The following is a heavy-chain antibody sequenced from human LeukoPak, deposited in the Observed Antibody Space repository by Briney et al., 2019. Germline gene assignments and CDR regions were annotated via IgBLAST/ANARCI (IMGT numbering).Heavy chain of an antibody. J-gene: IGHJ5*02. CDR2: ISSTSTTK. Sequence: GGSLRLSCAASGFTFRTYAMSWVRQAPGKGLEWVSYISSTSTTKYYADSVKGRFTISRDNSKNSLDLQMNRLTAEDTAVYYCARDRSLVDGDYGVWFDAWGQGSLVTVSS. CDR1: GFTFRTYA. V-gene: IGHV3-48*04. CDR3: ARDRSLVDGDYGVWFDA. D-gene: IGHD4-17*01.